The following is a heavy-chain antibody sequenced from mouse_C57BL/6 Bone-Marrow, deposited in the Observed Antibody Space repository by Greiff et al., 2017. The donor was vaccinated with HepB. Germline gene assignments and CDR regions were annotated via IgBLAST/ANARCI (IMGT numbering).Heavy chain of an antibody. CDR1: GYTFTSYW. J-gene: IGHJ2*01. V-gene: IGHV1-55*01. CDR3: ALITAVVDY. Sequence: QVQLQQPGAELVKPGASVKMSCKASGYTFTSYWITWGKQRPGQGREWNGDIYPGSGSTNYNEKFKSKATLTVDTSSSTAYMQLSSLTSEDSAVYYCALITAVVDYWGQGTTLTVSS. D-gene: IGHD1-1*01. CDR2: IYPGSGST.